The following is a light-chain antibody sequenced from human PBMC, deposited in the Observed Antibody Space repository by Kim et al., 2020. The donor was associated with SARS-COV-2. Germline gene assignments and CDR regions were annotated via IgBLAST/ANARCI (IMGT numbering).Light chain of an antibody. CDR3: QQYGNSPET. CDR1: QSVSSSN. V-gene: IGKV3-20*01. Sequence: EIVLTQSPGTLSLSPGERATLSCRTSQSVSSSNLAWYQQKAAQAPRLLIYGASSRATGIPDRFSGSGSGTDFTLTISRLEPEDFAVYYCQQYGNSPETFGQGTKVDIK. CDR2: GAS. J-gene: IGKJ1*01.